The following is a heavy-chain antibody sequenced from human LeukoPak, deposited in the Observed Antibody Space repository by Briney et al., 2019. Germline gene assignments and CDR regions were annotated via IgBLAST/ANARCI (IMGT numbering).Heavy chain of an antibody. V-gene: IGHV3-53*01. D-gene: IGHD4/OR15-4a*01. CDR2: IYSSVT. Sequence: PGGSLRLSCTVSGFTVSSNSMSWVRQAPGKGLEWVSFIYSSVTHYSDSVKGRFTISRDNSKNTLFLQMNSLKAEDTALYYCARRAGAYSHPYDYWGQGTLVTVSS. J-gene: IGHJ4*02. CDR1: GFTVSSNS. CDR3: ARRAGAYSHPYDY.